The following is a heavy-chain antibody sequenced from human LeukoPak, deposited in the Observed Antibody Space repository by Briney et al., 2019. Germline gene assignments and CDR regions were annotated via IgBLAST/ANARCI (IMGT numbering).Heavy chain of an antibody. J-gene: IGHJ3*02. CDR3: AGKVVLNAFDI. CDR1: GGSISSGGYY. CDR2: IYYSGST. D-gene: IGHD2-15*01. Sequence: SETLSLTCTVSGGSISSGGYYWSWIRQPPGKGLEWIGYIYYSGSTNYNPSLKSRVTISVDTSKNQFSLKLSSVTAADTAVYYCAGKVVLNAFDIWGQGTMVTVSS. V-gene: IGHV4-61*08.